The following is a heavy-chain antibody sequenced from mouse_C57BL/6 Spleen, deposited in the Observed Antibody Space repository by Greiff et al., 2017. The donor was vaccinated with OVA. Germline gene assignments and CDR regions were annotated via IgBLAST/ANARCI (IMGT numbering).Heavy chain of an antibody. Sequence: DVKLQESGPELVKPGASVKISCKASGYSFTGYYMNWVKQSPEKSLEWIGEINPSTGGTTYNQKFKAKATLTVDKSSSTAYMQLKSLTSEDSAVYYCAISTGFAYWGQGTLVTVSA. CDR1: GYSFTGYY. CDR2: INPSTGGT. J-gene: IGHJ3*01. V-gene: IGHV1-42*01. D-gene: IGHD4-1*02. CDR3: AISTGFAY.